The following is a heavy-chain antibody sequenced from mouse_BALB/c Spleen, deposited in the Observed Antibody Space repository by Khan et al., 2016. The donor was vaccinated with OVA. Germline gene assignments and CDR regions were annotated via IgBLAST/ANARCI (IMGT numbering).Heavy chain of an antibody. CDR2: ISTYYGEA. CDR3: ARGSSHLYYAVDY. CDR1: GYTFTDYA. V-gene: IGHV1S137*01. D-gene: IGHD1-1*01. Sequence: VELVESGAELVRPGVSVKISCKGSGYTFTDYAMHWVKQSHAKNLEWIGVISTYYGEATYNQKFKGKATMTVDKSSSTAYLEIARLTSEDSAIYYCARGSSHLYYAVDYWGQGTSVTVSS. J-gene: IGHJ4*01.